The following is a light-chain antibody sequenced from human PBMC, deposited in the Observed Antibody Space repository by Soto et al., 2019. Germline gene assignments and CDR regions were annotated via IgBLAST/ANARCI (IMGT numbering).Light chain of an antibody. CDR3: QQSYLPIT. CDR2: AAS. CDR1: QSISNY. Sequence: DIQMTQSPSSLSASVGDRFTITCRASQSISNYLNWYQQKPGKAPKLLIYAASSLQSGVPSRFSGSGSGTDFTLTISSLQPEDFATYYCQQSYLPITFGQGTRLEIK. V-gene: IGKV1-39*01. J-gene: IGKJ5*01.